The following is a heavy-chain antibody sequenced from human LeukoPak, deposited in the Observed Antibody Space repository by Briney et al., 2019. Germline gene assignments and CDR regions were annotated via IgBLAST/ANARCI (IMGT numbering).Heavy chain of an antibody. CDR1: GGSISSYY. V-gene: IGHV4-59*01. CDR3: ARTTQDGSDY. J-gene: IGHJ4*02. CDR2: IYHSGST. D-gene: IGHD1-26*01. Sequence: PSETLSLTCTVSGGSISSYYWSWIQQPPGKGLEWIGYIYHSGSTNYNPSLKSRVTISVDTSKNQFSLKLSSVTAADTAVYYCARTTQDGSDYWGQGTLVTVSS.